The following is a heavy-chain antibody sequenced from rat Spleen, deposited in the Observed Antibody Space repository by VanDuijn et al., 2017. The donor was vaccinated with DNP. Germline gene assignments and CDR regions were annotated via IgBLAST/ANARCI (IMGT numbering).Heavy chain of an antibody. CDR2: IIYDGSRT. V-gene: IGHV5S10*01. Sequence: VQLKESGPGLVQPSQTLSLTCTVSGFSLTSSHVHWVRQAPKKGLEWVTTIIYDGSRTYYRDSVKGRFTISRDNAKSSLYLQMDSLRSEDTATYYCTPGVGAGWGQGVMVTVSS. CDR3: TPGVGAG. D-gene: IGHD1-4*01. J-gene: IGHJ2*01. CDR1: GFSLTSSH.